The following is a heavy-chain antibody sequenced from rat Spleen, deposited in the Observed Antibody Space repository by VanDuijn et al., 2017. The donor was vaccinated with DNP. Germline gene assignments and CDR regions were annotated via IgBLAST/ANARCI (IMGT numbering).Heavy chain of an antibody. J-gene: IGHJ4*01. CDR2: INTDGGST. CDR3: AKEHHGYNYHYYYAMDA. Sequence: EVQLVETGGGLVQPGRSLKLSCVVSGFTFSSYWMFWIRQAPGKGLEWVASINTDGGSTYYPGSVKGRFTISRDNAEDTVYLQMNSLRSEDTATYYCAKEHHGYNYHYYYAMDAWGQGTSVTVSS. CDR1: GFTFSSYW. D-gene: IGHD1-4*01. V-gene: IGHV5-58*01.